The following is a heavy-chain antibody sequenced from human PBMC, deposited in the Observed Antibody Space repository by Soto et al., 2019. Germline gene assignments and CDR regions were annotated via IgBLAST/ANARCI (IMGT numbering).Heavy chain of an antibody. J-gene: IGHJ5*02. D-gene: IGHD3-10*01. Sequence: LSLTCTVSGGSISSYYWSWIRQPPGKGLEWIGYIYNAGGTKYNPSLKSRVTISIDTSKNQLSLNLSSVTAADTAVYYCARVWVMPRGVSKWFDPWGQGTLVTVSS. CDR1: GGSISSYY. V-gene: IGHV4-59*01. CDR3: ARVWVMPRGVSKWFDP. CDR2: IYNAGGT.